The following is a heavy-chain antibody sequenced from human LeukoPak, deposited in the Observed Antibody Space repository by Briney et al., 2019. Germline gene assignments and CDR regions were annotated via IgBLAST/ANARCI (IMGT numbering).Heavy chain of an antibody. V-gene: IGHV3-15*01. D-gene: IGHD3-16*01. CDR1: GFTFSNAC. J-gene: IGHJ5*02. CDR3: TTSRMITFGGVIVH. CDR2: IKSKTDGGTT. Sequence: GGSLRLSCAASGFTFSNACMSWVRQAPGKGLEWVGRIKSKTDGGTTDYAAPVKGRFTISRDDSKNTLYLQMNSLKTEDTAVYYCTTSRMITFGGVIVHWGQGTLVTVSS.